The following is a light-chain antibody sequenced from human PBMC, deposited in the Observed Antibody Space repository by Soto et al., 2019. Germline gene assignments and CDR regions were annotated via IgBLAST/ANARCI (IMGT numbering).Light chain of an antibody. CDR3: QQRHMWPIT. V-gene: IGKV3-11*01. CDR1: QSVSSY. CDR2: DAS. J-gene: IGKJ5*01. Sequence: EIVFTPSPATLSLSPGERAPPSCRASQSVSSYLAWYQQKPGQAPRLLIYDASNRATGIPARFSGSGSGTDFTLTISSLEPEDSAVYYCQQRHMWPITFGQGTRLEI.